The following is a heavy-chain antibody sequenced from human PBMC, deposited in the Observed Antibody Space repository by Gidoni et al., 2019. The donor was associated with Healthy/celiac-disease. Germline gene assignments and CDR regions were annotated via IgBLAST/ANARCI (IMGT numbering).Heavy chain of an antibody. CDR3: AKDLASGYYGSGTPPYDAFDI. D-gene: IGHD3-10*01. CDR2: ISGSGGST. J-gene: IGHJ3*02. Sequence: EVQLLESGGGLVQPGGSLGLSCEASGFTFGSFAMSGFRQAPGKGLEWVSAISGSGGSTYYADSVKGRFTISRDNSKNTLYLQMNSLRAEDTAVYYCAKDLASGYYGSGTPPYDAFDIWGQGTMVTVSS. V-gene: IGHV3-23*01. CDR1: GFTFGSFA.